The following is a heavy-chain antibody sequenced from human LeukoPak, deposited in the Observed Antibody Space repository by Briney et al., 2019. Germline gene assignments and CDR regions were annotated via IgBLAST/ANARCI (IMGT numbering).Heavy chain of an antibody. D-gene: IGHD3-16*02. J-gene: IGHJ4*02. Sequence: GGSLRLSCAASGFTFSSYAMSWARQAPGKGLEWVSAISGSGGSTYYADSVKGRFTISRDNSKNTLYLQMNSLRAEGTAVYYCAKDQVITFGGVIVSTLAFDYWGQGTLVTVSS. CDR3: AKDQVITFGGVIVSTLAFDY. CDR2: ISGSGGST. V-gene: IGHV3-23*01. CDR1: GFTFSSYA.